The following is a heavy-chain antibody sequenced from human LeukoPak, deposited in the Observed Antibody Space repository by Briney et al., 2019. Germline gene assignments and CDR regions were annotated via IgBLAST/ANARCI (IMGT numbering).Heavy chain of an antibody. CDR1: GFTFDDYA. V-gene: IGHV3-9*01. J-gene: IGHJ6*03. CDR3: ARDRGVVVPAAAMRYYYYYYMDV. D-gene: IGHD2-2*01. Sequence: GGSLRLSCAASGFTFDDYAMHWVRQAPGKGLEWVSGISWNSGSIGYADSVKGRFTISRDNAKNSLYLQMNSLGAEDTAVYYCARDRGVVVPAAAMRYYYYYYMDVWGKGTTVTVSS. CDR2: ISWNSGSI.